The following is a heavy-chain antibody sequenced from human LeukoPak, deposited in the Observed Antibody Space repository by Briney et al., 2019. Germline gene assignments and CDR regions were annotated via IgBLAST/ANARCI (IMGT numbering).Heavy chain of an antibody. D-gene: IGHD2-15*01. Sequence: SETLSLTCAVSGGSISSGGYSWSWIRQPPGEGLEWIGYIYHSGSTYYNPSLKSRVTISVDRSKNQFSLRLSSVTAADTAVYYCARLSQYCSGGSCYGNCFDYWGQGTLVTVSS. CDR2: IYHSGST. V-gene: IGHV4-30-2*01. J-gene: IGHJ4*02. CDR3: ARLSQYCSGGSCYGNCFDY. CDR1: GGSISSGGYS.